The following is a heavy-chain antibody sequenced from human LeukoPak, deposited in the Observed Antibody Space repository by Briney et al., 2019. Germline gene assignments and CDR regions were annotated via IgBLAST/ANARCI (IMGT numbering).Heavy chain of an antibody. Sequence: GGSLSLSCVASGFTFSSYAMIWVRQAAGKGVDWVSSISGSGCSTYYADSVKGRFTISRDNSKNTLYLQMNSLRAEDTAVYYCAKTDPGIAVAGPSDYWGQGTLVTVSS. CDR1: GFTFSSYA. CDR3: AKTDPGIAVAGPSDY. V-gene: IGHV3-23*01. J-gene: IGHJ4*02. D-gene: IGHD6-19*01. CDR2: ISGSGCST.